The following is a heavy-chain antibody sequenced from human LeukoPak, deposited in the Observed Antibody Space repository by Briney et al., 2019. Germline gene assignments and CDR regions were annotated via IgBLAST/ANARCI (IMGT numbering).Heavy chain of an antibody. J-gene: IGHJ6*02. D-gene: IGHD6-13*01. CDR2: INPNSGGT. V-gene: IGHV1-2*02. CDR3: ARKYSSSWPSYYYYGMDV. CDR1: GYTFTSYY. Sequence: SVKVSCKASGYTFTSYYMHWVRQAPGQGLEWMGWINPNSGGTNYARKFQGRVTMTRDTSISTAYMELSRLRSDDTAVYYCARKYSSSWPSYYYYGMDVWGQGTTVTVSS.